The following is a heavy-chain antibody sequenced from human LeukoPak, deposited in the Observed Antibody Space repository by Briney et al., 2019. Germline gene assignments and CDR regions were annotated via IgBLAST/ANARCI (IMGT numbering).Heavy chain of an antibody. D-gene: IGHD2-2*01. CDR1: GGTFSSYA. CDR2: IIPIFGTA. Sequence: SVKVSCKASGGTFSSYAISWVRQAPGQGLEWIGGIIPIFGTANYAQKFQGRVTITTDESTSTAYMELSSLRSEDTAVYYCARSIPQYCSSTSCYWWFDPWGQGTLVTVSS. J-gene: IGHJ5*02. CDR3: ARSIPQYCSSTSCYWWFDP. V-gene: IGHV1-69*05.